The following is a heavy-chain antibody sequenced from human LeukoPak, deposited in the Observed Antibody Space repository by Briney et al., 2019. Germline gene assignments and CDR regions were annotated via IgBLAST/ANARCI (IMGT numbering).Heavy chain of an antibody. CDR1: GFSFSNYG. CDR2: MQYDGSVE. D-gene: IGHD5-24*01. Sequence: GGSLRLSCIASGFSFSNYGTHWVRQAPGKGLEWVTFMQYDGSVEFYADSVKGRFTISRDNSKNTLYLQMNSLRAEDTAVYYCAKGWNYVDYWGQGTLVTVSS. J-gene: IGHJ4*02. V-gene: IGHV3-30*02. CDR3: AKGWNYVDY.